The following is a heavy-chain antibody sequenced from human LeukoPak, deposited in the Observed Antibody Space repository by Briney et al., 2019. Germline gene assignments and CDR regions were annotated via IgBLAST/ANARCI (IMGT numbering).Heavy chain of an antibody. V-gene: IGHV1-46*01. CDR3: ARDPYSSGWQFDY. J-gene: IGHJ4*02. CDR1: GYTFTSYY. Sequence: GASVKVSSKESGYTFTSYYMHWVRQAPGQGLEWMGIINPSGGSTNSAQKFQGRVTITRDTSTSIVYMKLSSLRSENTAVYYGARDPYSSGWQFDYWGQGTLVTVSS. D-gene: IGHD6-19*01. CDR2: INPSGGST.